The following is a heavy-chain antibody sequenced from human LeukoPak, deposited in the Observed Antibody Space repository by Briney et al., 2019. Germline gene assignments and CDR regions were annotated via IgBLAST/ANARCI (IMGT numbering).Heavy chain of an antibody. J-gene: IGHJ5*02. Sequence: ASVKVSCKASGYTFTDYGISWVRQAPGQGPEWMAWISAYNGNTNYAQKLQDRVTMTTDTSTTTAYMELRNLTSDDTAMYYCARHYCTNGVCHNNWFDPWGQGTLVTVSS. CDR3: ARHYCTNGVCHNNWFDP. CDR1: GYTFTDYG. D-gene: IGHD2-8*01. V-gene: IGHV1-18*01. CDR2: ISAYNGNT.